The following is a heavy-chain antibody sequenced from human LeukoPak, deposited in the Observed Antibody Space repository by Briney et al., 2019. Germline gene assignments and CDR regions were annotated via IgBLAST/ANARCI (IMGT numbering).Heavy chain of an antibody. CDR1: GFTFTSYS. CDR3: ARSWVVDY. Sequence: GGSLRLSCAASGFTFTSYSMSWVRQAPGKGLERMANIKTDGSQKYYVDSVKGRFTISRDNAENTLYLQMNSLRAEDTAVYYCARSWVVDYWGLGTLVTVSS. V-gene: IGHV3-7*01. CDR2: IKTDGSQK. J-gene: IGHJ4*02. D-gene: IGHD3-16*01.